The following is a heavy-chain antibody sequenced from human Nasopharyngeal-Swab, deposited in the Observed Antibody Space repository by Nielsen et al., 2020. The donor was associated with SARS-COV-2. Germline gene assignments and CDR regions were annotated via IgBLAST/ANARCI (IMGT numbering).Heavy chain of an antibody. J-gene: IGHJ4*02. CDR3: ARISNSGYDPFDY. Sequence: LSCTVSSGSISGYSWSWIRQPPGKGLEWIGYISYSGSTNYNPSLKSRVTLSIDTSKNQFSLKLSSMTAADTAVYYCARISNSGYDPFDYWGQGTLVTVSS. D-gene: IGHD5-12*01. CDR2: ISYSGST. CDR1: SGSISGYS. V-gene: IGHV4-59*01.